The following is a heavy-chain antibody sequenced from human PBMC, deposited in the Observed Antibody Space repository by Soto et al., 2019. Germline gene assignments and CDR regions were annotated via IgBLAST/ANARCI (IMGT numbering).Heavy chain of an antibody. V-gene: IGHV3-23*01. CDR2: ISGSGGST. CDR1: GFTFSSYA. CDR3: ALTGGAFSLGLYCDY. J-gene: IGHJ4*02. D-gene: IGHD7-27*01. Sequence: GGSLRLSCAASGFTFSSYAMSWVRQAPGKGLEWVSAISGSGGSTYYADSVKGRFTISRDNSKNTLYLQMNSLRAEDTAVYYCALTGGAFSLGLYCDYWGQGTLVTVSS.